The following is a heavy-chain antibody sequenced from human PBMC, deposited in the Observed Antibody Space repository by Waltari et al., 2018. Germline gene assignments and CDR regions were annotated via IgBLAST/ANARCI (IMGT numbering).Heavy chain of an antibody. J-gene: IGHJ4*02. V-gene: IGHV1-24*01. D-gene: IGHD3-22*01. Sequence: QVQLVQSGAEVKKPGASVKVYCKVSGYTLTELSMHWVRQAPGKGLEWMGGFDPEDGETIYAQKFQGRVTMTEDTSTDTAYMELSSLRSEDTAVYYCATVSYYYDSSGVYYFDYWGQGTLVTVSS. CDR1: GYTLTELS. CDR3: ATVSYYYDSSGVYYFDY. CDR2: FDPEDGET.